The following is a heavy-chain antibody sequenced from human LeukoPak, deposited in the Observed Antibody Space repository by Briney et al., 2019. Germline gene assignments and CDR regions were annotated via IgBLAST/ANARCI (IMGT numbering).Heavy chain of an antibody. CDR2: INHSGSA. J-gene: IGHJ4*02. Sequence: PSETLSLTCGVSGGSITTTNWWSWVRQPPGKGLEWIGEINHSGSANYNPSLKSRVTISVDMSKNQFSLKLSSVTAADTAVYYCARARGDYYDSSGYYSAFDYWGQGTLVTVSS. V-gene: IGHV4-4*02. D-gene: IGHD3-22*01. CDR1: GGSITTTNW. CDR3: ARARGDYYDSSGYYSAFDY.